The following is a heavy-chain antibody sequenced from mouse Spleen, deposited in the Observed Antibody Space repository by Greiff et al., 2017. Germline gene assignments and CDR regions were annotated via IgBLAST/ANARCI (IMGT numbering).Heavy chain of an antibody. CDR3: AREGYGNYYAMDY. CDR1: GFSLTGYG. D-gene: IGHD2-10*02. Sequence: VKLQQSGPGLVAPSQSLSITCTVSGFSLTGYGVNWVRQPPGKGLEWLGMIWGDGSTDYNSALKSRLSISKDNSKSQVFLKMNSLQTDDTARYYCAREGYGNYYAMDYWGQGTSVTVSS. J-gene: IGHJ4*01. CDR2: IWGDGST. V-gene: IGHV2-6-7*01.